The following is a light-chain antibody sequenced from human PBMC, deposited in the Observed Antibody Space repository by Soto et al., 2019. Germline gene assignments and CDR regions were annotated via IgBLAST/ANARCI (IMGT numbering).Light chain of an antibody. CDR1: QSLLHSNGYKY. V-gene: IGKV2-28*01. Sequence: DLVMTQSPLSLPVTPGEPASISCRSSQSLLHSNGYKYLDWYLQKPGQSPQLLICLGSSRASGVPDRFSGSGSGTDFTLKISRVEAEDVGVYYCMQALQTPWTFGQGTKVEIK. J-gene: IGKJ1*01. CDR2: LGS. CDR3: MQALQTPWT.